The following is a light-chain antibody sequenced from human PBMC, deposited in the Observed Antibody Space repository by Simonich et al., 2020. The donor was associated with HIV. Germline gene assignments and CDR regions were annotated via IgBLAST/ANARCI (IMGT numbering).Light chain of an antibody. V-gene: IGKV3-15*01. CDR2: GAS. Sequence: EIVMTQSPATLSVSPGERATLSCRASQSVSSNLACFQQKPGQAPRLLIYGASTRAMGTPARFSGSGSGTEFTLTISSLQSEDFAVYYCQQYNNWPPTFGQGTKVEIK. CDR3: QQYNNWPPT. CDR1: QSVSSN. J-gene: IGKJ1*01.